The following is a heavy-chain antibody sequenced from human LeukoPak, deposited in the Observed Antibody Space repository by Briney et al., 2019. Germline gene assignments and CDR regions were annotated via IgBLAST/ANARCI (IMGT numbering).Heavy chain of an antibody. CDR3: AKHSYDSSGYYSIDY. Sequence: QPGESLRLSCAASGFTLTSYAMSWVRQAPGKGLEWVSAIIGSVHSTYYADSVKGRFTISRDNSKNTLYLQMNSQRAEDTAVYYCAKHSYDSSGYYSIDYWGQGTLVTVFS. J-gene: IGHJ4*02. CDR1: GFTLTSYA. D-gene: IGHD3-22*01. V-gene: IGHV3-23*01. CDR2: IIGSVHST.